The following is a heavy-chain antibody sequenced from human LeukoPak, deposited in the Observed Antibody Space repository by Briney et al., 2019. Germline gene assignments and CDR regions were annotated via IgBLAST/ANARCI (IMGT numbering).Heavy chain of an antibody. Sequence: GGSLRLSCAASGFTFSSYWMNWVRQAPGKGLVWVSRIKSDGITITYADSVKGRFTISRDNAKNTLYLQMNSLRAEDTAVYYCLRDLNWSLDQWGQGTLVTVSS. CDR2: IKSDGITI. V-gene: IGHV3-74*01. D-gene: IGHD1-20*01. CDR1: GFTFSSYW. J-gene: IGHJ4*02. CDR3: LRDLNWSLDQ.